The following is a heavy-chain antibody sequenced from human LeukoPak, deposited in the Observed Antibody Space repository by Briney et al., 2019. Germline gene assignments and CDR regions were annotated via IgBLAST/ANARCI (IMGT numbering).Heavy chain of an antibody. Sequence: PSETLSLTCTVSGGSISSGGYYWSWLRQHPGKGLEWIGYIYYSGSTYYNPSLKIRVTISVDTSKNQFSLKLSSVTAADTAVYYCARYCSSSSCYDLYWFDPWGQGTLVTVSS. J-gene: IGHJ5*02. CDR2: IYYSGST. CDR1: GGSISSGGYY. V-gene: IGHV4-31*03. CDR3: ARYCSSSSCYDLYWFDP. D-gene: IGHD2-2*01.